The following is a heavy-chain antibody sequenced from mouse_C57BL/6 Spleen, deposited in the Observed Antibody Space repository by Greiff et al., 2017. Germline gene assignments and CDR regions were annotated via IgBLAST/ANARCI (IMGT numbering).Heavy chain of an antibody. CDR1: GYTFTGYW. CDR3: AIPIYYGYYESFYYAMDY. D-gene: IGHD2-1*01. Sequence: QVQLQQSGAELMKPGASVKLSCKATGYTFTGYWIEWVKQRPGHGLEWIGEILPGSGSTNYNEKFKGKATFTADTSSNTAYMQLSSLTTEDSAIYYCAIPIYYGYYESFYYAMDYWGQGTSVTVSS. CDR2: ILPGSGST. V-gene: IGHV1-9*01. J-gene: IGHJ4*01.